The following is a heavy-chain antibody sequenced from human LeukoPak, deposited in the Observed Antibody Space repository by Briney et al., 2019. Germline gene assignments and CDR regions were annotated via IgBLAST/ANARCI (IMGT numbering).Heavy chain of an antibody. V-gene: IGHV4-34*01. CDR2: INHSGST. D-gene: IGHD6-13*01. CDR3: ARVLAAAGNNWFDP. Sequence: SETLSLTCAVYGGSFSGYYWSWIRQPPGKGLEWIGEINHSGSTNYNPSLKSRVTISVDTSKNQFSLKLTSVTAADTAVYYCARVLAAAGNNWFDPWGQGTLVTVSS. J-gene: IGHJ5*02. CDR1: GGSFSGYY.